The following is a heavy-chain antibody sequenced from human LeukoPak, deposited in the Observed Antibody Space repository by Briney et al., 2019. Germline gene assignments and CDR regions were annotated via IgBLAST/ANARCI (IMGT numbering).Heavy chain of an antibody. J-gene: IGHJ4*02. Sequence: GGSLRLSCAASGFTLSSYAMSWVRQAPGKGLEWVSAISGSGGSTYYADSVKGRFTISRDNSKNTLYLQMNSLRAEDTAVYYCAKGGSSGPPRDYFDYWGQGTLVTVSS. CDR3: AKGGSSGPPRDYFDY. CDR1: GFTLSSYA. D-gene: IGHD6-19*01. V-gene: IGHV3-23*01. CDR2: ISGSGGST.